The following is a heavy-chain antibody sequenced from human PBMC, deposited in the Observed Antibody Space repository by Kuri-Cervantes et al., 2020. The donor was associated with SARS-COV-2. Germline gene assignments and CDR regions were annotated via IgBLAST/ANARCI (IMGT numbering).Heavy chain of an antibody. CDR1: GYTFTSYG. D-gene: IGHD1-7*01. J-gene: IGHJ4*02. Sequence: AALKLARNSSGYTFTSYGISWVRQAPGQGLEWMGWISAYNGNTNYAQKLQGRVTMTTDTSTSTAYMELSSLRSEDTAEYYCARGRRNWNYVGNWGQGTPVTVSS. CDR3: ARGRRNWNYVGN. V-gene: IGHV1-18*04. CDR2: ISAYNGNT.